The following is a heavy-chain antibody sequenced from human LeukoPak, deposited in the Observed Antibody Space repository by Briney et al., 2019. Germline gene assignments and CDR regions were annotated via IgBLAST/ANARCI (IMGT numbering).Heavy chain of an antibody. Sequence: GGSLRLSCAASGFTFSSYEMNWVRQAPGKGLEWVSYISSSGSTIYYADSVKGRFTISRDNAKNSLYLQVNSLRAEDTAVYYCAREFRSYRDYWGQGTLVTVSS. D-gene: IGHD1-26*01. CDR1: GFTFSSYE. CDR3: AREFRSYRDY. J-gene: IGHJ4*02. CDR2: ISSSGSTI. V-gene: IGHV3-48*03.